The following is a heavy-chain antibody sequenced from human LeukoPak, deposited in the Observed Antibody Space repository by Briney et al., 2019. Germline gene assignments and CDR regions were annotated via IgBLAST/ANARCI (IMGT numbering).Heavy chain of an antibody. CDR2: IYYSGST. J-gene: IGHJ4*02. CDR3: ASSYSSSWYYFDY. CDR1: GGSISSYY. D-gene: IGHD6-13*01. V-gene: IGHV4-59*08. Sequence: SETLSLTCTVSGGSISSYYWSWIRQPPGKGLEWIGYIYYSGSTNYNPSLKSRVTISVDTSKNQFSLKLSSVTAADTAVYYCASSYSSSWYYFDYWGQGTLVTVSS.